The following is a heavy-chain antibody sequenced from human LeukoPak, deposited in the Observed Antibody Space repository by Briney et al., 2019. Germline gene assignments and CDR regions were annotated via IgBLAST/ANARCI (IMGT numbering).Heavy chain of an antibody. J-gene: IGHJ4*02. Sequence: GESLKISCKGSGYSFTTYWIGWVRQMPGKGLEWMGIIYPGDSDTRYSPSFRGQVTISADKSVSTAYLQWSSLKASDTAMYYCARLRTAGYYYDRGHFDYWGQGTLVTVSS. CDR3: ARLRTAGYYYDRGHFDY. CDR1: GYSFTTYW. D-gene: IGHD3-22*01. V-gene: IGHV5-51*01. CDR2: IYPGDSDT.